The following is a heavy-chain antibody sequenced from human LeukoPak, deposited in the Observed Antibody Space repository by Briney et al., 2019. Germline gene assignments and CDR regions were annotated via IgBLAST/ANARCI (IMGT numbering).Heavy chain of an antibody. CDR3: AAAPHGYSYGSDAFDI. CDR1: GFTFTSSA. V-gene: IGHV1-58*02. Sequence: SVKVSCKASGFTFTSSAMQWVRQARGQRLEWIGWIVVGSGNTNYAQKFQERVTITRDMSTSTAYMELSSLRSEDTAVYYCAAAPHGYSYGSDAFDIWGQGTMVTVSS. D-gene: IGHD5-18*01. J-gene: IGHJ3*02. CDR2: IVVGSGNT.